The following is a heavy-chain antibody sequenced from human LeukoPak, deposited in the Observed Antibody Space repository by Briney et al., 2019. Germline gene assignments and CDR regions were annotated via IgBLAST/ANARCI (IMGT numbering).Heavy chain of an antibody. CDR1: GFTFCSYW. Sequence: GGPLRLSCAASGFTFCSYWMHWVRQAPGEGLVWVSRVNSDESDISYADSVKGRFTISRDNAKSTLYLQMNSLRADDTALYYCARGGHYLTDAFVIWGQGTMVTVSS. V-gene: IGHV3-74*01. CDR3: ARGGHYLTDAFVI. J-gene: IGHJ3*02. D-gene: IGHD3-22*01. CDR2: VNSDESDI.